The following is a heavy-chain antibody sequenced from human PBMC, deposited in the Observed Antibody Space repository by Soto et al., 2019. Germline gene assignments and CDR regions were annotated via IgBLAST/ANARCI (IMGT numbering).Heavy chain of an antibody. D-gene: IGHD6-13*01. CDR2: ISSNSDYV. Sequence: PGGSLRLSCAASGFTFRSFTMNWVRQAPGKGLEWVSTISSNSDYVYYTDALWGRFTISRDNANNSLQLQMKSLRATDTSVFYCTRDASRDSSARSWFDPWGPGTLVTVAS. CDR1: GFTFRSFT. J-gene: IGHJ5*02. V-gene: IGHV3-21*01. CDR3: TRDASRDSSARSWFDP.